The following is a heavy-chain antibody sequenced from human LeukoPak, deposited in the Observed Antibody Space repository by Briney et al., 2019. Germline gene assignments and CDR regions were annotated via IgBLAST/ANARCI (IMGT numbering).Heavy chain of an antibody. Sequence: GGSLRLSCAASGFTVSSNYMSWVRQAPGKGLEWVSVIYSGGSTYYADSVKGRFTISRDNSKNTLYLQMNSLRAEDTAVYYCARDKLEYYDFGVVISSYYYYGMDVWGQGTTVTVSS. CDR2: IYSGGST. V-gene: IGHV3-66*02. CDR1: GFTVSSNY. CDR3: ARDKLEYYDFGVVISSYYYYGMDV. D-gene: IGHD3-3*01. J-gene: IGHJ6*02.